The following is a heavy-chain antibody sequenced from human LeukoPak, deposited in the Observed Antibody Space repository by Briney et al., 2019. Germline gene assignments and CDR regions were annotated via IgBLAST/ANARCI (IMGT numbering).Heavy chain of an antibody. Sequence: GGSLRLSCAASGFIFSNYGMHWVRQAPGKGLEWVAVISYDGSNKYYADSVEGRFTISRDNSRNMLYLQMNSLRAEDTAAYYSTRDWNDLDYWGQGTLVTVSS. V-gene: IGHV3-30*03. J-gene: IGHJ4*02. CDR2: ISYDGSNK. CDR3: TRDWNDLDY. CDR1: GFIFSNYG. D-gene: IGHD1-1*01.